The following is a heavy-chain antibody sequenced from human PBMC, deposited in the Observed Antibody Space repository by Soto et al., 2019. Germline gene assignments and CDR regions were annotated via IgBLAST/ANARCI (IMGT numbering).Heavy chain of an antibody. D-gene: IGHD1-26*01. CDR2: IYDNGTT. V-gene: IGHV4-31*03. J-gene: IGHJ5*02. Sequence: SETLSLTCTVSGASISSGGYYWSWIRQDPGKGLEWLGYIYDNGTTYYNPSLKSRVSISRDKSKNQFSLKMTSLTAADTAVYYCASGQVGATTLFDPWGHGTKVTVSS. CDR1: GASISSGGYY. CDR3: ASGQVGATTLFDP.